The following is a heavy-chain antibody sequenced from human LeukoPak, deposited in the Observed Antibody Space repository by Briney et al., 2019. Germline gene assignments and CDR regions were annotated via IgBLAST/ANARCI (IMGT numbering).Heavy chain of an antibody. CDR2: IYYSGST. D-gene: IGHD1-26*01. Sequence: SETLSLTCTVSGGSISSSSYYWGWIRQPPGKGLEWIGSIYYSGSTYYNPSLKSRVTISVDTSKNQFSLKLSSVTAADTAVYYCARLSVGATHYFDYWGQGTLVTVSS. CDR3: ARLSVGATHYFDY. V-gene: IGHV4-39*01. J-gene: IGHJ4*02. CDR1: GGSISSSSYY.